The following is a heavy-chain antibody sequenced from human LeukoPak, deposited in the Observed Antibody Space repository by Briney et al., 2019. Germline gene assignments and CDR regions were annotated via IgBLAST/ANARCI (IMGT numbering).Heavy chain of an antibody. Sequence: GRSLRLSCAASGFTFSSYGMHWVRQAPGKGLEWVAVIWYDGSNKYYADSVKGRFTISRDNSKNTLYLQMNSLRAEDTAVYYCARGADYCSGGSCFSFHLDYWGQGTLVTVSS. J-gene: IGHJ4*02. CDR2: IWYDGSNK. V-gene: IGHV3-33*01. D-gene: IGHD2-15*01. CDR3: ARGADYCSGGSCFSFHLDY. CDR1: GFTFSSYG.